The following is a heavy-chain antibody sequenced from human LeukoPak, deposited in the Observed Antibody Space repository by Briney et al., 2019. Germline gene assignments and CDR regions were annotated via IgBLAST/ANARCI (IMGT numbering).Heavy chain of an antibody. CDR1: GFTFSSYS. CDR2: ISSSSSTI. J-gene: IGHJ4*02. CDR3: AKELVVVPAAMIDF. V-gene: IGHV3-48*01. D-gene: IGHD2-2*01. Sequence: GGSLRLSCAASGFTFSSYSMNWVRQAPGKGLEWVSYISSSSSTIYYADSVKGRFTISRDNSKNTLYLQMNSLRAEDTAVYFCAKELVVVPAAMIDFWGQGTLVTVSS.